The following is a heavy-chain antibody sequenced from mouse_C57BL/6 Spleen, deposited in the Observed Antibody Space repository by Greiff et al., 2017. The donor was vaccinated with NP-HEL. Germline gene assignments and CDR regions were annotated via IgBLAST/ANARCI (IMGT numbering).Heavy chain of an antibody. J-gene: IGHJ3*01. D-gene: IGHD2-2*01. Sequence: QVQLQQSGAELVKPGASVKISCKASGYAFSSYWMNWVKQRPGKGLEWIGQIYPGDGDTNYNGKFKGKATLTADKSSSTAYMQLSSLTSEDSAVYFCAREEDYGYGLWFGGQGTLVTVSA. V-gene: IGHV1-80*01. CDR3: AREEDYGYGLWF. CDR2: IYPGDGDT. CDR1: GYAFSSYW.